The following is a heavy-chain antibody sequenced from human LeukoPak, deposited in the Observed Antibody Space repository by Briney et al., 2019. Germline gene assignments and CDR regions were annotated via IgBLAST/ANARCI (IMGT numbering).Heavy chain of an antibody. V-gene: IGHV3-21*01. J-gene: IGHJ5*02. CDR1: GFTFSSYS. CDR2: ISSSSSYI. D-gene: IGHD5-12*01. Sequence: GGSLRLSCAASGFTFSSYSMNWVRQAPGKGLEWVSSISSSSSYIYYADSVKGRFTISRDNAKNSLYLQMNSLRAEDTAVYYCARGKWPPIIRWFDPWGQGTLVTVSS. CDR3: ARGKWPPIIRWFDP.